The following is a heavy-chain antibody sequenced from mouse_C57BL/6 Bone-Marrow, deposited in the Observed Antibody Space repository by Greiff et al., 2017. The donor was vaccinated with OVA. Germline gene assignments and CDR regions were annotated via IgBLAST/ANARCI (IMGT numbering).Heavy chain of an antibody. CDR2: INPGSGGT. J-gene: IGHJ2*01. CDR3: ARRGYVNSEGVDY. Sequence: QVQLKQPGAELVRPGSSVKVSCKASGYAFTNYWIDWVKQRPGQGLEWIGVINPGSGGTNYNEKFKGKATLTVDKSSSTASMHLSSLTSADSAVYFGARRGYVNSEGVDYWGQGTTLTVSA. D-gene: IGHD2-14*01. V-gene: IGHV1-54*01. CDR1: GYAFTNYW.